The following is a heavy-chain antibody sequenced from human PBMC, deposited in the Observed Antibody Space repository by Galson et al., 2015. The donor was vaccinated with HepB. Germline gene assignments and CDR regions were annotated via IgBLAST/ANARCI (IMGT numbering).Heavy chain of an antibody. D-gene: IGHD3-22*01. CDR2: IDWDDDK. J-gene: IGHJ4*02. V-gene: IGHV2-70*01. CDR3: ARTPYYYDSSGRLFDY. CDR1: GFSLSTSGMC. Sequence: PALVKPTQTLTLTCTFSGFSLSTSGMCVNWFRQPPGKALEWLALIDWDDDKYYSTSLRTRLTISKDTSRNQVVLTMTNMDPVDTATYYCARTPYYYDSSGRLFDYWGQGTLVTVSS.